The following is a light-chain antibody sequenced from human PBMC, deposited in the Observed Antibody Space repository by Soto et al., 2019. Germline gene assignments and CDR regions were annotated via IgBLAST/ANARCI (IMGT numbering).Light chain of an antibody. CDR2: AVS. J-gene: IGKJ1*01. CDR3: QKYNTYWT. V-gene: IGKV1-5*01. Sequence: DIQMTQSPATLSASVGDRVTITCRASQSLNGWLAWYQQKPGKAPKLLIYAVSSLQSGVPSRFSGSGSETEFTLTISSLQPDDFATYYCQKYNTYWTFGQGTKVDIK. CDR1: QSLNGW.